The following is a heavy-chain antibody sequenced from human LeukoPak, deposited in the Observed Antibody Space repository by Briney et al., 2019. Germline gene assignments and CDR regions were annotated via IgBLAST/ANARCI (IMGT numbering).Heavy chain of an antibody. CDR2: ISSSGSTI. CDR3: ASSYFDNSLHAYDI. CDR1: GFTFSSYE. V-gene: IGHV3-48*03. Sequence: GSLRLSCAASGFTFSSYEMNWVRQAPGKGLEWVSYISSSGSTIYYADSVKGRFTISRDNSKNTLYLQMNSLRVEDTAVYFCASSYFDNSLHAYDIWGPGTMVTVSS. D-gene: IGHD3-22*01. J-gene: IGHJ3*02.